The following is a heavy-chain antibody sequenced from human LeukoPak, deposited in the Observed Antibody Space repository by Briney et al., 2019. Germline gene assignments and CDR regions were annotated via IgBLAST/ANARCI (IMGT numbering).Heavy chain of an antibody. J-gene: IGHJ5*02. D-gene: IGHD6-13*01. CDR2: IKQDGSEK. CDR3: ARGIAAAGDWFDP. Sequence: GGSLRLSCAASGFTFSSYWMSWVRQAPGKGLEWVANIKQDGSEKYYVDSVKGRFTISRDSAKNSLYLQMNSLRAEDTAVYYCARGIAAAGDWFDPWGQGTLVTVSS. CDR1: GFTFSSYW. V-gene: IGHV3-7*01.